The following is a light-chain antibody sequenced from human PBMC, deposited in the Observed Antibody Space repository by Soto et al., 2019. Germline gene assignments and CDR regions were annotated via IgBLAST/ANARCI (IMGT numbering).Light chain of an antibody. Sequence: IAMKQSPATLSVSLRETVTLTCLASQKFRSKLAWYQQKPGPAPRLLIYGASTRATGIPARFSGSGSGTEFTLTISSLQSEDFAVYYCQQYGSSLITFGQGRRLEI. CDR2: GAS. J-gene: IGKJ5*01. CDR1: QKFRSK. V-gene: IGKV3-15*01. CDR3: QQYGSSLIT.